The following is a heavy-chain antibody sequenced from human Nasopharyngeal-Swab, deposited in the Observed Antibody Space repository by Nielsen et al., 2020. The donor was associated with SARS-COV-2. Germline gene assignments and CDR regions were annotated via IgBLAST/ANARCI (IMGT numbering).Heavy chain of an antibody. V-gene: IGHV4-39*01. CDR2: IYYSGST. Sequence: RQAPGKGLEWIGSIYYSGSTYYNPSLKSRVTISVDTSKNQFSLKLSSVTAAGTAVYYCARRPNCSSTSCSYYYYMDVWGKGTTVTVSS. D-gene: IGHD2-2*01. J-gene: IGHJ6*03. CDR3: ARRPNCSSTSCSYYYYMDV.